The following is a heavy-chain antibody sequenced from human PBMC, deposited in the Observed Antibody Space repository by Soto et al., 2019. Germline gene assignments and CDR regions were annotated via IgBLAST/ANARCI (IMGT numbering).Heavy chain of an antibody. J-gene: IGHJ4*02. CDR2: MSYDGSDT. Sequence: GGSLRLSCAASGFNFSNNGMHWVRQTPGKGLEWVAFMSYDGSDTFYADSVKGRFTISRDNSKNTLFLHMSNLRAEDTAMYYCTIVRVADSALDHWGQGTLVTVSS. V-gene: IGHV3-30*02. CDR3: TIVRVADSALDH. CDR1: GFNFSNNG. D-gene: IGHD3-10*02.